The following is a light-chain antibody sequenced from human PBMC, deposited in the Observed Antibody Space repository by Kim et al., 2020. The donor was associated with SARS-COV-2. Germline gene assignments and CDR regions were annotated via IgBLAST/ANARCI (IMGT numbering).Light chain of an antibody. J-gene: IGLJ1*01. V-gene: IGLV2-8*01. Sequence: QSALTQPPSASGSPGQSVTISCTGTSSDVGGYNYVSWYQQNPGKVPQVVIYEVSKRPSGVPDRFSGSKSGNTASLTVSGLQTEDEADYYCSAKTGSSNYVFGTGTKVTVL. CDR3: SAKTGSSNYV. CDR2: EVS. CDR1: SSDVGGYNY.